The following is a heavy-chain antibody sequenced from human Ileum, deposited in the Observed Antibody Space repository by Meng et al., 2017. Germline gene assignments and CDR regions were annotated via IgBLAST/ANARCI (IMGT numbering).Heavy chain of an antibody. CDR3: ARTGRFGSYRNYFDS. V-gene: IGHV4-38-2*02. CDR1: GYSIINSDYY. J-gene: IGHJ4*02. Sequence: SETLSLTCTVSGYSIINSDYYWGWIRLPPGKGLEWIATIHHSGRTYYNPSLESRVTISLDTSKNQFSLKLTSVTAADTAFYYCARTGRFGSYRNYFDSWGQGTLVTVSS. D-gene: IGHD3-10*01. CDR2: IHHSGRT.